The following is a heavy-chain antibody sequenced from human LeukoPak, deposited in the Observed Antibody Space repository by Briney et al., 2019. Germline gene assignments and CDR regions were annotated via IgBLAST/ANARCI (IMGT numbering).Heavy chain of an antibody. D-gene: IGHD5-12*01. J-gene: IGHJ4*02. CDR3: AREREATICGGIDY. Sequence: PGGSLRLSCAASGFTFSSSGMNWVRQAPGKGLEWVSSISSGSGYIYYADSVKGRFTISRDNARNSLYLQMSSLRAEDTAVYFCAREREATICGGIDYWGQGTLVTVSS. V-gene: IGHV3-21*01. CDR2: ISSGSGYI. CDR1: GFTFSSSG.